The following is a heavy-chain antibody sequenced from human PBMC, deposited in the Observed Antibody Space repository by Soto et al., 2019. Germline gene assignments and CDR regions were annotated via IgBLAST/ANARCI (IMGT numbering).Heavy chain of an antibody. V-gene: IGHV4-34*01. Sequence: QVQLPPWGAGLLKPSEPLSLPCAVYGGSFSGYYWIWLRQPPGKGLVWIGEITHSGSTTYNPSLQSLVTISVDTSKNQFSLKRSSVTAADTAVYYCASSIAARRRGDYWGQGTLVTVSS. CDR2: ITHSGST. CDR3: ASSIAARRRGDY. CDR1: GGSFSGYY. J-gene: IGHJ4*02. D-gene: IGHD6-6*01.